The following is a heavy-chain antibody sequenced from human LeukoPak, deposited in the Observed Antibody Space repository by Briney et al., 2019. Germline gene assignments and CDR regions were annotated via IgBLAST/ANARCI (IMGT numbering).Heavy chain of an antibody. CDR2: INPSGGST. CDR3: VRSPPIGIVVVPAAIFLDY. J-gene: IGHJ4*02. CDR1: GYTFTSYY. D-gene: IGHD2-2*01. V-gene: IGHV1-46*01. Sequence: ASVKVSCKASGYTFTSYYMHWVRQAPGQGLEWMGIINPSGGSTSYAQKFQGRVTMTRDMSTSTVYMELSSLRSEDTAVYYCVRSPPIGIVVVPAAIFLDYWGQGTLVTVSS.